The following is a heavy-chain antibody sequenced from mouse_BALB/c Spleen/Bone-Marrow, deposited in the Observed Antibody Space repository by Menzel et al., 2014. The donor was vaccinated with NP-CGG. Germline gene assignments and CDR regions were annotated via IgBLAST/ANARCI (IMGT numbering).Heavy chain of an antibody. D-gene: IGHD2-3*01. CDR1: GYTFTTYY. CDR3: TRDGHNYYAMDY. CDR2: INPSNGGT. J-gene: IGHJ4*01. V-gene: IGHV1-53*01. Sequence: QVQLQQSGAELVKPGTSVRLSCKASGYTFTTYYIYWVKQRAGQGLEWIGEINPSNGGTNFNEKYKSKATLTVDKSSSTSYMQLSSLTSEDSAVYYCTRDGHNYYAMDYWGQGTSVTVS.